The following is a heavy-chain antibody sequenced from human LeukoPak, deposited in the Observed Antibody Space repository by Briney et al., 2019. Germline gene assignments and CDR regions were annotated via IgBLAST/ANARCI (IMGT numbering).Heavy chain of an antibody. J-gene: IGHJ4*02. CDR3: ATQRSGWHYFDY. D-gene: IGHD6-19*01. CDR1: GFXFSXXX. CDR2: ISSSGSST. Sequence: GGSLRLSCVASGFXFSXXXXXWVXXAPXKXXEWVSSISSSGSSTYYADSVKGRFTISRDNSKNTLFLQMNSLRAEDTAVYYCATQRSGWHYFDYWGQGTLVTVSS. V-gene: IGHV3-23*01.